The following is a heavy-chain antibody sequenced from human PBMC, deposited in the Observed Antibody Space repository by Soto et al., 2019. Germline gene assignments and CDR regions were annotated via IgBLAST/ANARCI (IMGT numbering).Heavy chain of an antibody. J-gene: IGHJ6*02. Sequence: GSLRLSCAASGFTFSSYGMHWVRQAPGKGLEWVAVIWYDGSNKYYADSVKGRFTISRDNSKNTLYLQMNSLRAEDTAVYYCARAPYVYYGMDVWGQGTTVTVSS. V-gene: IGHV3-33*01. CDR1: GFTFSSYG. D-gene: IGHD3-16*01. CDR3: ARAPYVYYGMDV. CDR2: IWYDGSNK.